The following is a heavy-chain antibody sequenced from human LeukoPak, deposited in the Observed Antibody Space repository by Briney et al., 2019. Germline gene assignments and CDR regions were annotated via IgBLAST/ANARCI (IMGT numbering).Heavy chain of an antibody. Sequence: PGGSLRLSCAASGFIFDDYAMHWVRQAPGKGLEWVSGISWNSDSIGYADSVKGRFTISRDSAKNSLYLQMNSLRGEDTALYYCAKALDYYYMDVWGKGTTVTVSS. D-gene: IGHD3-16*02. CDR2: ISWNSDSI. CDR1: GFIFDDYA. J-gene: IGHJ6*03. V-gene: IGHV3-9*01. CDR3: AKALDYYYMDV.